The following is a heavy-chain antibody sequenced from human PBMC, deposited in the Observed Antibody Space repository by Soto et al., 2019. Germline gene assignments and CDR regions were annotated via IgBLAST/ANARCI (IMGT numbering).Heavy chain of an antibody. CDR3: ARHGSY. Sequence: QLQLQESGPGLVKPSETLSLTCSVSRVSISNTNYYLGWIRQPPGKGLEWVGTIYFSGSTFYNPSIKSRVTISIDTSKNQFSLMLRSVTTADKAVYYCARHGSYWGQGTLVTVSS. V-gene: IGHV4-39*01. CDR1: RVSISNTNYY. CDR2: IYFSGST. J-gene: IGHJ4*02.